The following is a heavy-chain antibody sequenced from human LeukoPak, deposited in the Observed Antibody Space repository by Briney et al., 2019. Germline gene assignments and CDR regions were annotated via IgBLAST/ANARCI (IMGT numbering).Heavy chain of an antibody. CDR2: ISYDGSNR. J-gene: IGHJ4*02. CDR3: AREQSVAGHYFDY. Sequence: GGSLRLSCAASGFTFSSYAMHWVRQAPGKGLEWVAVISYDGSNRYYADSVKGRFTISRDNSKNTLYLQMNSLRAEDTAVYYCAREQSVAGHYFDYWGQGTLVTVSS. CDR1: GFTFSSYA. D-gene: IGHD6-19*01. V-gene: IGHV3-30-3*01.